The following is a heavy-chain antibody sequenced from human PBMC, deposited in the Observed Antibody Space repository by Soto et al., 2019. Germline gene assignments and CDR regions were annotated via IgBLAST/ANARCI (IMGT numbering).Heavy chain of an antibody. CDR3: ARESGENWTYEAH. CDR1: GAYISDFS. Sequence: QVQQLESGPGLVKPWDTLSLTCTVSGAYISDFSWSWIRQPAGKGLEWIGRITVNGNTQYNPSFRSSVTMSMDTSRNQFSLNLQSATAADTALYYCARESGENWTYEAHWGQGTLVTVSS. V-gene: IGHV4-4*07. CDR2: ITVNGNT. D-gene: IGHD1-7*01. J-gene: IGHJ1*01.